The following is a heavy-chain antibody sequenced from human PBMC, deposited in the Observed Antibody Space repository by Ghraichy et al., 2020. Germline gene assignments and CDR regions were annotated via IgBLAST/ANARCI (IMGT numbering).Heavy chain of an antibody. Sequence: GGSLRLSCAASGFTFSTYAMHWIRQAPGKGLEWVAVISNDGRDKLYTDSVKGRFTISRDNSKNTLYLQMNSLRAEDTAVYYCARDRGQAGGDAFDIWGQGTMVTVSS. CDR3: ARDRGQAGGDAFDI. J-gene: IGHJ3*02. CDR2: ISNDGRDK. V-gene: IGHV3-30*04. D-gene: IGHD3-10*01. CDR1: GFTFSTYA.